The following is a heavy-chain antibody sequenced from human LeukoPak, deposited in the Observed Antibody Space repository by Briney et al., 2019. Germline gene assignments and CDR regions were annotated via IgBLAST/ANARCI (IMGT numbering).Heavy chain of an antibody. V-gene: IGHV4-59*01. Sequence: SETLSLTCTVSGGSISSYYWSWIRQPPGKGLEWIGYIYYSGSTNYNPSLKSRVTISVDTSKNQFSLKLSSVTAADTAVYCCARGSSMITVTTYFDYWGQGALVTVSS. CDR2: IYYSGST. CDR1: GGSISSYY. D-gene: IGHD4-11*01. CDR3: ARGSSMITVTTYFDY. J-gene: IGHJ4*02.